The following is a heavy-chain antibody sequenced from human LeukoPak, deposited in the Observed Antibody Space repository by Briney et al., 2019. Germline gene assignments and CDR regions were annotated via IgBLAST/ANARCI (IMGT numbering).Heavy chain of an antibody. CDR3: ASAIWSGYAY. V-gene: IGHV3-30*01. CDR2: ISYDGSNK. J-gene: IGHJ4*02. D-gene: IGHD3-3*01. CDR1: GFTFSSYA. Sequence: GGSLRLSCAASGFTFSSYAMHWVRQAPGKGLEWVAVISYDGSNKYYADSVKGRFTISRDNSKNTLYLQMNSLRAEDTAVYYCASAIWSGYAYWGQGTLVAVSS.